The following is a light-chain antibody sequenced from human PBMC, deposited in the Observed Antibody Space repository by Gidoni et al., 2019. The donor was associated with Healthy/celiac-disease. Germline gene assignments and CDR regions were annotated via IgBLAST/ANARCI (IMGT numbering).Light chain of an antibody. Sequence: EIVLTQSPATLSLSPGERATLSCRASQSVSSCFAWYQQKPGQAPRLLIYDASNRATGIPARFSGSGCGTDFTLTISSLEPEDFEVYYCQQRSNWPPITFGQGTRLEIK. CDR3: QQRSNWPPIT. CDR2: DAS. CDR1: QSVSSC. V-gene: IGKV3-11*01. J-gene: IGKJ5*01.